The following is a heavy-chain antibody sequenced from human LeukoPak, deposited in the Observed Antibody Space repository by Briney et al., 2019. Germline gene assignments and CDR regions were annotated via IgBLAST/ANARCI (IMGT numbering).Heavy chain of an antibody. CDR3: ARQWDIVATWGRWFDP. CDR2: FYYSGNT. Sequence: PSETLSLTCTVSGASITHYWGWIRQPPGKGLEWIGSFYYSGNTYYNSSLESRVTISVDTSKNQFSLKLTSVTAADTAIYYCARQWDIVATWGRWFDPWGQGILVTVSS. CDR1: GASITHY. J-gene: IGHJ5*02. V-gene: IGHV4-39*01. D-gene: IGHD5-12*01.